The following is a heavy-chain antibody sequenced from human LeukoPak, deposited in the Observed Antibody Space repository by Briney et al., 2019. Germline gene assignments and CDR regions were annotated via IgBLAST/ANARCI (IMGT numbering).Heavy chain of an antibody. CDR3: ARDRGFWSGHYYYYMDV. CDR2: IWYDGSNK. V-gene: IGHV3-33*01. D-gene: IGHD3-3*01. CDR1: GFTFSSYG. Sequence: GRSLRLSCAASGFTFSSYGMRWVRQAPGKGLEWVAVIWYDGSNKYNADSVKGRFTISRDNSKNTLYLQMNSLRAEDTAVYYCARDRGFWSGHYYYYMDVWGKGTTVTVSS. J-gene: IGHJ6*03.